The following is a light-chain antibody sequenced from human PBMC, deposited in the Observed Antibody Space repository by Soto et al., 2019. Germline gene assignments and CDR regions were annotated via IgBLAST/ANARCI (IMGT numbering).Light chain of an antibody. Sequence: QSVLPQPPSVSAAPGQKVTLSCSGSSSNIASNYVSWHQQVPGTAPKLLIYESNKRPSGIPDRFSASKSGTSATLGITGLQTGDEADYYCGTWDSRLSVYVFGTGTKVTVL. CDR1: SSNIASNY. CDR2: ESN. CDR3: GTWDSRLSVYV. J-gene: IGLJ1*01. V-gene: IGLV1-51*02.